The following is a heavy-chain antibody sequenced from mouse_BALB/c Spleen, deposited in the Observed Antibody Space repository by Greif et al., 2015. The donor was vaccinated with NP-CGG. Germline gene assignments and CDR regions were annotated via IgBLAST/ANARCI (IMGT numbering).Heavy chain of an antibody. CDR3: ARSAPYAMDY. CDR1: GYTFTSSW. Sequence: VQLQQSGSVLVRPGASVKLSCKASGYTFTSSWMHWAKQRPGQGLEWIGEIHPNSGNTNYNEKFKGKATLTVDTSSSTACVDLSSLTSEDSAVYYCARSAPYAMDYWGQGTSVTVSS. CDR2: IHPNSGNT. J-gene: IGHJ4*01. V-gene: IGHV1S130*01.